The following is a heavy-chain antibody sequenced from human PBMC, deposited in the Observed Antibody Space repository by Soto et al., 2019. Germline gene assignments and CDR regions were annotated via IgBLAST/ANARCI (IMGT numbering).Heavy chain of an antibody. Sequence: GASVKVSCKVSGYTLTELSMHWVRQAPGKGLEWMGGFDPEDGETIYAQKFQGRVTMTEDTSTDTAYMELSSLRSEDTAVYYCATDLYSGSYFIFDYWGQGTLVTVSS. D-gene: IGHD1-26*01. CDR3: ATDLYSGSYFIFDY. CDR1: GYTLTELS. V-gene: IGHV1-24*01. J-gene: IGHJ4*02. CDR2: FDPEDGET.